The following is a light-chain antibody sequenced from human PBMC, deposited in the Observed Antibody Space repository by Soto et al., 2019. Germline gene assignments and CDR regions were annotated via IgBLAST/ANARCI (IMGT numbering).Light chain of an antibody. CDR2: EVT. CDR3: CSYAATSTFANYV. V-gene: IGLV2-23*02. CDR1: SSDIGNYNF. Sequence: QSALTQPASVSGSPGQSITISCTGTSSDIGNYNFVSWYQQHPGKAPQLMIYEVTKRPSRISNRFSGSKSGNTASLTISGLQTEDEADSYCCSYAATSTFANYVFGTGTKVTVL. J-gene: IGLJ1*01.